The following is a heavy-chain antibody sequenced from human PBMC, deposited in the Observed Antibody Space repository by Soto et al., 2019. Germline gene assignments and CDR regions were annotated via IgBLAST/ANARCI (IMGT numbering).Heavy chain of an antibody. V-gene: IGHV4-61*01. D-gene: IGHD1-26*01. CDR3: ASHDHSWSYLYWYFDL. CDR1: GGSVSSGSYY. Sequence: QVQLQESGPGLVKPSETLSLTCTVSGGSVSSGSYYWSWIRQPPGKGLEWIGYIYYSGSTNYNPSLKCRVTISVDTSKIQVSLKLSSVTAADTAVYYCASHDHSWSYLYWYFDLWGRGTLVTVSS. J-gene: IGHJ2*01. CDR2: IYYSGST.